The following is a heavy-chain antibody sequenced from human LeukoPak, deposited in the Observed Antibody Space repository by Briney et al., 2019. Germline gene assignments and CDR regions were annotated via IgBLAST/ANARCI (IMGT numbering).Heavy chain of an antibody. J-gene: IGHJ4*02. D-gene: IGHD2-2*01. Sequence: GESLKISCKGSGYSFTNYWIVWVRQLPGKGLECMGIIYPSDSDIRYNPSFQGPVTMSAEKSVSTAYLQWTSLRASDTAMYYCARLYCSSTSCYHIDYWGQGTLVTVSS. CDR2: IYPSDSDI. CDR1: GYSFTNYW. V-gene: IGHV5-51*01. CDR3: ARLYCSSTSCYHIDY.